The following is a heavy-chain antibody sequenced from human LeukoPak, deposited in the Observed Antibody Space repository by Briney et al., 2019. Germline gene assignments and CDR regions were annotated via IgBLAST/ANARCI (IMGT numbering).Heavy chain of an antibody. CDR2: IIPIFGTA. D-gene: IGHD4-11*01. CDR1: GGTFSSYA. V-gene: IGHV1-69*05. CDR3: ARGHSNYGGDFDY. J-gene: IGHJ4*02. Sequence: SVKVSCKASGGTFSSYAISWVRQAPGQGLEWMRRIIPIFGTANYAQKFQGRVTITTDESTSTAYMELSSLRSEDTAVYYCARGHSNYGGDFDYWGQGTLVTVSS.